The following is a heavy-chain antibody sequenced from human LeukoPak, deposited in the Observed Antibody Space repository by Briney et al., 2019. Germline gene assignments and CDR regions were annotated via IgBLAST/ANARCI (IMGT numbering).Heavy chain of an antibody. CDR2: ISGSSSAI. D-gene: IGHD6-19*01. CDR3: ARKVAATTDFDF. J-gene: IGHJ4*02. Sequence: GGSLRLSCEASGFTFSAYGINWVRQAPGKGLEWVSYISGSSSAIYYADSVKGRFTISRDNAKNSLYLQMNSLRDEDTAVYYCARKVAATTDFDFWGQGTLVTVSS. V-gene: IGHV3-48*02. CDR1: GFTFSAYG.